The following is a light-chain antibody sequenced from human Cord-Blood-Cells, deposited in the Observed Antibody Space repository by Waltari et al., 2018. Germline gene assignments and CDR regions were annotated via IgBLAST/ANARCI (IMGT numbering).Light chain of an antibody. CDR1: SLSSYY. V-gene: IGLV3-19*01. CDR3: NSRDSSGNHWV. J-gene: IGLJ3*02. Sequence: SSELTQDPAVSVALGQTVRITCHGDSLSSYYASWYQKKPGQAPVLVIYGKNNRPSGIPDRFSGSSSGNTASLTITGAQAEDEADYYCNSRDSSGNHWVFGGGTKLTVL. CDR2: GKN.